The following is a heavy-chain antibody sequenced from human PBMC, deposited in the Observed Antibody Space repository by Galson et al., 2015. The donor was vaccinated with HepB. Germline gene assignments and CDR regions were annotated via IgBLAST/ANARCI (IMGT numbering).Heavy chain of an antibody. CDR3: AKERGYSGYDPFDY. CDR1: GFTFSSYA. V-gene: IGHV3-23*01. J-gene: IGHJ4*02. CDR2: ISGNGIGT. D-gene: IGHD5-12*01. Sequence: SLRLSCAASGFTFSSYAMTWVRQAPGKGLERVSAISGNGIGTYYADSVKGRFTISRDNSKSSLYLQMNNLRADDTAVYYCAKERGYSGYDPFDYWGQGTLVTVSS.